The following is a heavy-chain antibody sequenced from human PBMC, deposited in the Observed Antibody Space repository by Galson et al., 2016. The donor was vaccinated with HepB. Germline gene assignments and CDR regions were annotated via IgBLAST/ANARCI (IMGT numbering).Heavy chain of an antibody. CDR3: ASKPPAGTNEVT. Sequence: ETLSLTCAVYGGSFSGYYWSWIRQSPGKGLEWVSVIYSGGSAYYADSVKGRFTISRDNSRNTLYLQMNSLRAEDTAVYYCASKPPAGTNEVTWGQGTLVTVSS. J-gene: IGHJ5*02. CDR1: GGSFSGYY. D-gene: IGHD6-13*01. CDR2: IYSGGSA. V-gene: IGHV3-53*01.